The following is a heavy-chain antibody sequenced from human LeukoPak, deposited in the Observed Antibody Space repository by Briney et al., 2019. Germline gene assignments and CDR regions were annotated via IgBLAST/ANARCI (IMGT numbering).Heavy chain of an antibody. CDR3: ARDRFLPAAIPTNYYCYYGMDV. Sequence: GGSLTLSCAASGFTVSSNYMSWVRQAPGEGLEWVLVMYSGGSTNYGDSVKGRFTITRDNSKNTLYLQKHSLRAEDTAVYYCARDRFLPAAIPTNYYCYYGMDVWGKGTTVTVS. CDR1: GFTVSSNY. V-gene: IGHV3-53*01. CDR2: MYSGGST. D-gene: IGHD2-2*02. J-gene: IGHJ6*04.